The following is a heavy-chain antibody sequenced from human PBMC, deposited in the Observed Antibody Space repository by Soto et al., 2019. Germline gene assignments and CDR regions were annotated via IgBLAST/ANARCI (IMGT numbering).Heavy chain of an antibody. CDR2: IYHSGST. CDR3: ARYAYLDYYYYGMDV. CDR1: GGSISSSNW. Sequence: SETLSLTCAVSGGSISSSNWWSWARQPPGKGLEWIGEIYHSGSTNYNPSLKSRVTISVDKSKNQFSLKLSSVTAADTAVYYCARYAYLDYYYYGMDVWGQGTTVTVSS. D-gene: IGHD2-8*01. J-gene: IGHJ6*02. V-gene: IGHV4-4*02.